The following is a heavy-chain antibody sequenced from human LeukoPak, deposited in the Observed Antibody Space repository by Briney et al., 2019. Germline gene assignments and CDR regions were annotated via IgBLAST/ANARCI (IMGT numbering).Heavy chain of an antibody. CDR3: VRDTSGSY. D-gene: IGHD3-22*01. V-gene: IGHV3-74*01. CDR1: GFPFGGHW. J-gene: IGHJ4*02. Sequence: GGSLRLSCAAYGFPFGGHWVYWVRQAPGMGLVWVSHIDSDGSYVSYADSVKGRFTISRDNAKNTLYLQMNSLRAEDTAVYYCVRDTSGSYWGQGTLVTVSS. CDR2: IDSDGSYV.